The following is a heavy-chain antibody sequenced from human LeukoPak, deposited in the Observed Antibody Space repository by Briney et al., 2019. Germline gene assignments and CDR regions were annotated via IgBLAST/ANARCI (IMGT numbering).Heavy chain of an antibody. J-gene: IGHJ4*02. CDR2: ISGSGANT. V-gene: IGHV3-23*01. CDR1: GFTLSTYA. CDR3: AKERAVYTNPYYFDY. Sequence: PGGSLRLSCAASGFTLSTYAMSWVRQAPGKGLEWVSTISGSGANTYYADSVRGRFTISRDNSKNTLYLHMNSLRAEDTAVYYCAKERAVYTNPYYFDYWGQGTLVTVSS. D-gene: IGHD3-16*01.